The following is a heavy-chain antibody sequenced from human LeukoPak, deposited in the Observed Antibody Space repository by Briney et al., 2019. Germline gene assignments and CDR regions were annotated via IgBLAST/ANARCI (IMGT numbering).Heavy chain of an antibody. CDR3: ASPAAYYYDSSGLTSYY. V-gene: IGHV1-3*01. CDR1: GYTFTSYA. Sequence: ASVKVSCKASGYTFTSYAMHWVRQAPGQRLEWMGWINAGNGNTKYSQKFQGRVTITRDTSASTAYMELSSLRSEDTAVYYCASPAAYYYDSSGLTSYYWGQGTLVTVSS. CDR2: INAGNGNT. D-gene: IGHD3-22*01. J-gene: IGHJ4*02.